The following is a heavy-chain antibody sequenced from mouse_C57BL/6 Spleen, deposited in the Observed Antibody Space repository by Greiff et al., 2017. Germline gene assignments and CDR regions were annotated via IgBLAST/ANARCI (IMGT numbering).Heavy chain of an antibody. J-gene: IGHJ1*03. D-gene: IGHD2-1*01. V-gene: IGHV5-9-1*02. Sequence: EVKVVESGEGLVKPGGSLKLSCAASGFTFSSYAMSWVRQTPEKRLEWVAYISSGGDYIYYADTVKGRFTISRDNARNTLYLQMSSLKSEDTAMYYCTRVRYGNNWYFDVWGTGTTVTVSS. CDR1: GFTFSSYA. CDR2: ISSGGDYI. CDR3: TRVRYGNNWYFDV.